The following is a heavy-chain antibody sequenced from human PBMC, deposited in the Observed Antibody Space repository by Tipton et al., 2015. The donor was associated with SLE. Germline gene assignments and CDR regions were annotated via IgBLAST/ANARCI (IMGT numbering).Heavy chain of an antibody. J-gene: IGHJ5*02. D-gene: IGHD3/OR15-3a*01. Sequence: TLSLTCIVSGGPTSSYYWGWIRQPPGKGLEWIASIYYSGTINYNPSLKSRVTMSIYMSKNQFSPSLTSVTAADTAVYYCARGGIWTDGFFDPWGKGTLVTVPS. V-gene: IGHV4-59*08. CDR2: IYYSGTI. CDR3: ARGGIWTDGFFDP. CDR1: GGPTSSYY.